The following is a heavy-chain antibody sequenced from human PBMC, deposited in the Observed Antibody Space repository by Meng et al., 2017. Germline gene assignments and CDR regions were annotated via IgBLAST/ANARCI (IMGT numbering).Heavy chain of an antibody. CDR3: ARSYYDILTGYYTPFDY. Sequence: QVQLVESGGGLVKPGGSLRPSCAASGFTFSDYYMSWIRQAPGKGLEWVSYISSSGSTIYYADSVKGRFTISRDNAKNSLYLQMNSLRAEDTAVYYCARSYYDILTGYYTPFDYWGQGTLVTASS. J-gene: IGHJ4*02. CDR1: GFTFSDYY. D-gene: IGHD3-9*01. CDR2: ISSSGSTI. V-gene: IGHV3-11*01.